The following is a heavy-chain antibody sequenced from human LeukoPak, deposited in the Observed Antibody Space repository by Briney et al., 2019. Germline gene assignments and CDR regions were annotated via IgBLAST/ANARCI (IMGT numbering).Heavy chain of an antibody. D-gene: IGHD3-22*01. CDR3: AKAALYYYDSREGEFDY. Sequence: GGSLRLSCAASGFTFSSYGMHWVRQAPGKGLEWVAVISYDGSNKYYADSVKGQFTISRDNSKNTLYLQMNSLRAEDTAVYYCAKAALYYYDSREGEFDYWGQGTLVTVSS. J-gene: IGHJ4*02. V-gene: IGHV3-30*18. CDR1: GFTFSSYG. CDR2: ISYDGSNK.